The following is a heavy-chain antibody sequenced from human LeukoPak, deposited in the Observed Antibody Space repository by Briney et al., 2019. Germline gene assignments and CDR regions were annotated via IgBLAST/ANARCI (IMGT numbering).Heavy chain of an antibody. J-gene: IGHJ4*02. CDR1: GGSISSYY. V-gene: IGHV4-4*09. Sequence: LETLSLTCTVSGGSISSYYWSWIRQPPGKGLEWIGSIYTSGDTNYKPSLKSRVTISVDTSKNQFSLKLTSVTAADTATYYCARKDGDYWGQGTLVTVSS. D-gene: IGHD6-6*01. CDR2: IYTSGDT. CDR3: ARKDGDY.